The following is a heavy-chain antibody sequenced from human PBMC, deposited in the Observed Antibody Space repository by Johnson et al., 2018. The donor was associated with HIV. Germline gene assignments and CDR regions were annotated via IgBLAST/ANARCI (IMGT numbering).Heavy chain of an antibody. CDR3: AKDTGAYYYDSSGYYSNAFDV. J-gene: IGHJ3*01. V-gene: IGHV3-9*01. CDR2: ISWNSGSI. D-gene: IGHD3-22*01. CDR1: GFTFDDYA. Sequence: VQLVESGGGLVQPGRSLRLSCAASGFTFDDYAMHWVRQAPGKGLEWVSGISWNSGSIGYADSVKGRFTISRDNAKNSLYLQMNSLRAEDTALYYCAKDTGAYYYDSSGYYSNAFDVWGQGTMVTVSS.